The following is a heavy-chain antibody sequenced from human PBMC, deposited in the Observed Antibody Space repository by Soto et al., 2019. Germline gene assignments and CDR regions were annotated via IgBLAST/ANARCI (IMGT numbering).Heavy chain of an antibody. J-gene: IGHJ1*01. V-gene: IGHV4-39*01. D-gene: IGHD6-19*01. Sequence: QLHLQESGPGLVKPSETLSLTCTVSGGSINRSNFYWGWIRQPPGKGLEWIGSIYYSGSTYYNPSLKSRVPIPENTSKNHFSRRLSSGPAQAPAVFSCSSPGGRGCYSYSHHWAQAALVTVSS. CDR2: IYYSGST. CDR3: SSPGGRGCYSYSHH. CDR1: GGSINRSNFY.